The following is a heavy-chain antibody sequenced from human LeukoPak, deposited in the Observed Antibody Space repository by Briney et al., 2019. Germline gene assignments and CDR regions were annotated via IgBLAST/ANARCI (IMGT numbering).Heavy chain of an antibody. CDR1: GGSISSYY. CDR2: IYYSGST. D-gene: IGHD5-18*01. J-gene: IGHJ4*02. CDR3: ARRRGYSYDY. Sequence: PSETLSLTCTVSGGSISSYYWSWIRQPPGKGLEWIGYIYYSGSTTYNPSLKSRVTISVDTSKNQFSLKLSSVTAVDTAVYYCARRRGYSYDYWGQGTLVTVSS. V-gene: IGHV4-59*01.